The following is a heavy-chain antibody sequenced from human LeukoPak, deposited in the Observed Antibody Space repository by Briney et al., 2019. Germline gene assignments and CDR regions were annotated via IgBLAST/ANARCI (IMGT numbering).Heavy chain of an antibody. CDR1: GDYISSSSYY. Sequence: PSETLSLTCTLSGDYISSSSYYLGWIRQPPGKGLEWIGDIYYSGSTYYNASLKGRVSISIDTSNNHFSLHLRSLTAADTALYYCARRRYYDSTGYLDWGHGTLVTVSS. CDR3: ARRRYYDSTGYLD. D-gene: IGHD3-22*01. J-gene: IGHJ1*01. CDR2: IYYSGST. V-gene: IGHV4-39*02.